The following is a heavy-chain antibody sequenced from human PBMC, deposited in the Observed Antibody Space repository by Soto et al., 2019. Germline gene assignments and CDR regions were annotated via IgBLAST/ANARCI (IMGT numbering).Heavy chain of an antibody. CDR3: ARSPIVVAILDY. J-gene: IGHJ4*02. V-gene: IGHV1-8*01. Sequence: QVQLVQSGAEVKKPGASVKVACKASGYTFTSYDINWVRQATGQGLEWMGWMNPNSGNTGYAQKFQGRVTMTRNTSIITAYMELSSLRSEDTAVYYCARSPIVVAILDYWGQGTLVTVSS. D-gene: IGHD3-22*01. CDR2: MNPNSGNT. CDR1: GYTFTSYD.